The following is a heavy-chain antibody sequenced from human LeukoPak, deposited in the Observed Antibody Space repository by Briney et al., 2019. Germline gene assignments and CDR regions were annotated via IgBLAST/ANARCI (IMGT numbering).Heavy chain of an antibody. Sequence: TGGSLRLSCAASGFTFSSHGMSWVRQAPGKGLEWVSAISGSGNTYYADSVKGRFTISRDISKNTLYLQMNGLRAEDTAVYYCAHGGLYYLDYWGQGTLVTVSS. D-gene: IGHD3-10*01. CDR3: AHGGLYYLDY. J-gene: IGHJ4*02. CDR1: GFTFSSHG. V-gene: IGHV3-23*01. CDR2: ISGSGNT.